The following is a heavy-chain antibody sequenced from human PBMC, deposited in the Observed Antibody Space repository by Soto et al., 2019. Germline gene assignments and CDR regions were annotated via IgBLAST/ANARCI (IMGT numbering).Heavy chain of an antibody. CDR1: GYTFTSYG. Sequence: ASVKVACKASGYTFTSYGISWVRQAPGQGLEWMGWISAYNGNTNYAQKFQGRVTMTTDTSTSTAYMELRSLRSDDTAVYYCARDLAARRELHYWGQGTLVTVS. D-gene: IGHD6-6*01. J-gene: IGHJ4*02. V-gene: IGHV1-18*01. CDR3: ARDLAARRELHY. CDR2: ISAYNGNT.